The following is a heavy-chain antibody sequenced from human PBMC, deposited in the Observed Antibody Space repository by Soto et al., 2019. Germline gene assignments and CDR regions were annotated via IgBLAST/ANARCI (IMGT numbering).Heavy chain of an antibody. J-gene: IGHJ6*03. Sequence: PSETLSLTCTVSGGSISSYYWSWIRQPPGKGLEWIGYIYYSGSTNYNPSLKSRVTISVDTSKNQFSLKLSSVTAADTAVYYCARDIAVDPAYYYYMDVWGKGTTVTVSS. CDR1: GGSISSYY. CDR2: IYYSGST. CDR3: ARDIAVDPAYYYYMDV. V-gene: IGHV4-59*01. D-gene: IGHD6-19*01.